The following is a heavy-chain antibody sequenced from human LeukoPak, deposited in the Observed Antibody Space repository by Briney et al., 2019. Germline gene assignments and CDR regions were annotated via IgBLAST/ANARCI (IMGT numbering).Heavy chain of an antibody. CDR3: ARYGSGRNYYYYGMDV. D-gene: IGHD3-10*01. Sequence: ASVKVSCKASGYTFTSYGISWVRQAPGQGLEWMGWISAYNGNTNYAQKLQGRVTMTTDTSTSTAYMELRSLRSDDTAVYYCARYGSGRNYYYYGMDVWGQGTTVTVSS. V-gene: IGHV1-18*01. J-gene: IGHJ6*02. CDR1: GYTFTSYG. CDR2: ISAYNGNT.